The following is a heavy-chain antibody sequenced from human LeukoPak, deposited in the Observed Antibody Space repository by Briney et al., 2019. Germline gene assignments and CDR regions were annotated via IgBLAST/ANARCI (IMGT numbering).Heavy chain of an antibody. D-gene: IGHD2-15*01. CDR2: ISPNSGGT. J-gene: IGHJ5*02. CDR3: ARGDCSVNGCHGGNWFNP. CDR1: GYTFTGYY. Sequence: ASVNVSCKASGYTFTGYYIHWVRQAPGQGLEWMGWISPNSGGTKYAQSIQGRVTMTRDTSTGTAHMELSRLRSDDTAVYYCARGDCSVNGCHGGNWFNPWGQGTLVTVSS. V-gene: IGHV1-2*02.